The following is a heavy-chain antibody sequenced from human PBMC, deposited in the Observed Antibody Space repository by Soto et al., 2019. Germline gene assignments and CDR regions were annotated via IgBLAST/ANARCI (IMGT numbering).Heavy chain of an antibody. CDR3: AILGWGSAY. D-gene: IGHD3-10*01. CDR1: GFTFSIYG. Sequence: EVQLLESGGGLVQPGGSLRLSCAASGFTFSIYGMTWVRQAPGKGLEWVSAISGSGASTYYADSVKGRFTISIDNTKNTLYLQMNGLRAEDTAIYYCAILGWGSAYWGQGTLVTVSS. CDR2: ISGSGAST. J-gene: IGHJ4*02. V-gene: IGHV3-23*01.